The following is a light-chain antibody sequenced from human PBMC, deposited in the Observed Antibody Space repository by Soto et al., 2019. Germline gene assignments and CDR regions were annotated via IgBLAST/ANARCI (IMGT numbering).Light chain of an antibody. CDR1: QGISSS. CDR2: AAS. Sequence: DLQLTQSPSFLSASVGDRVTITCRASQGISSSLAWYQQKSGKAPNFLIYAASTLKTGVPSRFSGSGSGTEFTLTISSLQPEDFATYYYQQLNTYPFTFGPGTKVDIK. V-gene: IGKV1-9*01. J-gene: IGKJ3*01. CDR3: QQLNTYPFT.